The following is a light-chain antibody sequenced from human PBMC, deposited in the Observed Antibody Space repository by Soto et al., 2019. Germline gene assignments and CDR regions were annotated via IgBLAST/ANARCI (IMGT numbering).Light chain of an antibody. CDR2: DAS. J-gene: IGKJ3*01. V-gene: IGKV3-15*01. CDR3: QQYNNWPPVT. CDR1: QSISIY. Sequence: EIVLTQSPATLSFSPGERATLSCRASQSISIYLAWYQQKPGQAPRLLIYDASTRATGIPARFSGSGSGTEFTLTIRSLQSEDFAVYFCQQYNNWPPVTFGPGTKVDI.